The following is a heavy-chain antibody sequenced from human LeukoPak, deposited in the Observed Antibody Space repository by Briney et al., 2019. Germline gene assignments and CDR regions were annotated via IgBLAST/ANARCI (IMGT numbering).Heavy chain of an antibody. Sequence: ASVKVSCKASGYTFTSYGISWVRQAPGQGLEWMGRIIPILGIANYAQKFQGRVTITADKSTSTAYMELSSLRSEDTAVYYCARDGYYDSSGSNWGQGTLVTVSS. CDR3: ARDGYYDSSGSN. CDR2: IIPILGIA. D-gene: IGHD3-22*01. CDR1: GYTFTSYG. J-gene: IGHJ4*02. V-gene: IGHV1-69*04.